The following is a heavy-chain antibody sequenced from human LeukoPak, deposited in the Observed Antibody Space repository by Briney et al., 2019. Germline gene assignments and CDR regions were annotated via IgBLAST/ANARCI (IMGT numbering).Heavy chain of an antibody. CDR2: IYYSGST. CDR3: ARDHEGARHELDYYYMDV. V-gene: IGHV4-61*01. D-gene: IGHD6-6*01. CDR1: GGSMSGSSYY. Sequence: SETLSLTCSVSGGSMSGSSYYWGWIRQPPGKGLEWIGYIYYSGSTNYNPSLKSRVTISVDTSKNQFSLKLSSVTAADTAVYYCARDHEGARHELDYYYMDVWGKGTTVTVSS. J-gene: IGHJ6*03.